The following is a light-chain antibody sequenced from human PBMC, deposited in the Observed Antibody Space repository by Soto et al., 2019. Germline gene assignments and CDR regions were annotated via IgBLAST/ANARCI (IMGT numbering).Light chain of an antibody. V-gene: IGKV1-5*01. J-gene: IGKJ1*01. CDR3: QQYRT. CDR2: DAS. CDR1: QSISSW. Sequence: DIQITQSTSTLSASVGERVTITCRASQSISSWLAWYQQKPGKAPKLLIYDASSLESGVPSRFSGSGSGTEFTLTISSLQPDDFATYYCQQYRTFGQGTKVDIK.